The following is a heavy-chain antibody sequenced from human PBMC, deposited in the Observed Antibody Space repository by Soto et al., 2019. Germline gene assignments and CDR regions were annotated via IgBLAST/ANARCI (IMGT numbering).Heavy chain of an antibody. CDR2: IIPNDGGT. Sequence: QVQLVQSGAEVKKPGASVKISCKASGYSFTDHYIHWIRQAPGQGLEWMGWIIPNDGGTKYAQKFQDRINMTRDTSITTASMDLSRLRSDDTAVYYCARGAFDRSGNYLAGWFDPWGQGTLVTVSS. J-gene: IGHJ5*02. D-gene: IGHD3-22*01. CDR1: GYSFTDHY. CDR3: ARGAFDRSGNYLAGWFDP. V-gene: IGHV1-2*02.